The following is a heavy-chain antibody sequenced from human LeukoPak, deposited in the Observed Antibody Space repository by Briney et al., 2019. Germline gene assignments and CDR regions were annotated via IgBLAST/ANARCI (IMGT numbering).Heavy chain of an antibody. CDR2: ISWNSGSI. CDR1: GFTFDDYA. Sequence: PGGSLRLSCAASGFTFDDYAMHWVRQAPGKGLEWVSGISWNSGSIGYADSVKGRFTISRDNAKNSLYLQMNTLRAEDTAVYYCARDRGYGGNRPEAFDIWGQGTMVTVSS. D-gene: IGHD4-23*01. V-gene: IGHV3-9*01. J-gene: IGHJ3*02. CDR3: ARDRGYGGNRPEAFDI.